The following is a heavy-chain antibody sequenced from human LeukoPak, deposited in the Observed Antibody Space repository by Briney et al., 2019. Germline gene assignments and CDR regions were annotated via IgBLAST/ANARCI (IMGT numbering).Heavy chain of an antibody. D-gene: IGHD6-13*01. CDR2: IYSGGST. J-gene: IGHJ4*02. Sequence: GGSLRLSCAASGFTVSSNYMSWVRQAPGKGLEWVSVIYSGGSTYYADSVKGRFTISRDNSKNTLYLQMNSLKTEDTAVYYCTTRRLSIRAAAGLYYFDYWGQGTLVTVSS. CDR1: GFTVSSNY. CDR3: TTRRLSIRAAAGLYYFDY. V-gene: IGHV3-66*01.